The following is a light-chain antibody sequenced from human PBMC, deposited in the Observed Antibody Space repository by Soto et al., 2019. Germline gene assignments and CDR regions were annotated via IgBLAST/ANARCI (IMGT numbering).Light chain of an antibody. J-gene: IGKJ5*01. V-gene: IGKV3-20*01. CDR3: QQYGSVPIT. CDR2: GAS. CDR1: QSVSSSY. Sequence: EIVLTQSPGTLSLSPGERATLSCRASQSVSSSYLAWYQQKPGQAPRLLIYGASSTATGIPDRFSGSGSGTDFTLTISRLEPEDFAVYYCQQYGSVPITFGQGTRLEIK.